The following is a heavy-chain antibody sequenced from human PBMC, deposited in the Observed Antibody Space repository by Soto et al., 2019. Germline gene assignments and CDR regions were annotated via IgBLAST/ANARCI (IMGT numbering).Heavy chain of an antibody. CDR1: GGSFRGYY. D-gene: IGHD6-19*01. Sequence: QVQLQQWGAGLLKPSETLSLTCAVYGGSFRGYYWSWIRQPPGKGLEWIGEINHSGSTNYNPSLKSRVTISVDTSKNQFSLKLSSVTAADTAVYYCARGIVLAVAGTTAFQHWGQGTLVTVSS. V-gene: IGHV4-34*01. CDR3: ARGIVLAVAGTTAFQH. J-gene: IGHJ1*01. CDR2: INHSGST.